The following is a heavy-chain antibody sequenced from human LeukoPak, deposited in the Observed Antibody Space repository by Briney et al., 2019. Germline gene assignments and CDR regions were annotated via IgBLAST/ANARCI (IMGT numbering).Heavy chain of an antibody. J-gene: IGHJ4*02. CDR2: INPNSGGT. CDR1: GYTFTGYF. D-gene: IGHD6-19*01. CDR3: ARRSQRKGQWLVGGDY. V-gene: IGHV1-2*02. Sequence: ASVKVSCKASGYTFTGYFMHWVRQAPGQGLEWMGWINPNSGGTNYAQKFQGRVTVTRDTSISTAYMELSRLRSDDTAVYYCARRSQRKGQWLVGGDYWGQGTLVTVSS.